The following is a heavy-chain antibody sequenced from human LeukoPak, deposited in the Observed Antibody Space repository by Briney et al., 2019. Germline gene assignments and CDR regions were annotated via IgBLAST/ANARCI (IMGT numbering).Heavy chain of an antibody. J-gene: IGHJ3*02. CDR2: IRYDGSNK. CDR3: AKLGCSSTSCYHI. V-gene: IGHV3-30*02. D-gene: IGHD2-2*01. Sequence: GGSLRLSCAASGFTFSSYGMHWVPQAPGKGLEWVAFIRYDGSNKYYADSVKGRFTISRDNSKNTLYLQMNSLRAEDTAVYYCAKLGCSSTSCYHIWGQGTMVTVSS. CDR1: GFTFSSYG.